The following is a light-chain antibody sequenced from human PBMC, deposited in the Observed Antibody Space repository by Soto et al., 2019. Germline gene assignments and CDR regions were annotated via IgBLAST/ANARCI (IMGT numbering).Light chain of an antibody. V-gene: IGKV3-15*01. J-gene: IGKJ2*01. Sequence: EIVMTQSPATLSASPGERATLSCRTSQSVSSNFAWYQQKPGQAPRLLIYGASTRATGIPAAFSGSGSGRDFTLTIGSLQSEDLAVDYCQQYNSWSGTCGQGIKLEIE. CDR3: QQYNSWSGT. CDR2: GAS. CDR1: QSVSSN.